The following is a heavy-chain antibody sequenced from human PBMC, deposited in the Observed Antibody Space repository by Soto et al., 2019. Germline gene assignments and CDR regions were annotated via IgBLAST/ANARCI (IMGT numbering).Heavy chain of an antibody. V-gene: IGHV3-53*04. J-gene: IGHJ4*02. CDR2: IYSGGST. CDR1: GFTVSSNY. Sequence: GGSLRLSCAASGFTVSSNYMSWVRQAPGKGLEWVSVIYSGGSTYYADSVKGRFTISRHNSKNTLYLQMNSLRAEDTAVYYCARGPVLWFGELLYQFEYWGQGTLVTVSS. D-gene: IGHD3-10*01. CDR3: ARGPVLWFGELLYQFEY.